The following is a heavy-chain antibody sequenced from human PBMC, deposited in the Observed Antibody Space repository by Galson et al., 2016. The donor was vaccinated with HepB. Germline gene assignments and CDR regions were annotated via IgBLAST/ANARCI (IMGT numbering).Heavy chain of an antibody. CDR1: GFTISIYS. J-gene: IGHJ5*02. CDR2: ISGSGTGT. CDR3: ARDRTVALHWFDP. Sequence: SLRLSCAASGFTISIYSMNWVRRAPGKGLEWVAAISGSGTGTSYTDSVKGRFTLTRDNSKNTRYLQMNSLRAEDTAVYYCARDRTVALHWFDPWGQGTLVTVSS. V-gene: IGHV3-23*01.